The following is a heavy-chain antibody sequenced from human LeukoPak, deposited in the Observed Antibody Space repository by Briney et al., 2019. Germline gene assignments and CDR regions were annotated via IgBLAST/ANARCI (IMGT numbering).Heavy chain of an antibody. J-gene: IGHJ4*02. CDR1: GFTFSSYE. CDR2: ILNSGTTT. V-gene: IGHV3-48*03. Sequence: GGSLRLSCAASGFTFSSYEMNWVRQAPGKGLEWVSYILNSGTTTYYADSVKGRFTISRDNAKNSLYLQMNSLRAEDTAVYYCARTFDSWGQGTLVTVSS. CDR3: ARTFDS.